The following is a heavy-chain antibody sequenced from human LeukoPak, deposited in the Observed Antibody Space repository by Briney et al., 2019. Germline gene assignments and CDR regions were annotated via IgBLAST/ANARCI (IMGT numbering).Heavy chain of an antibody. D-gene: IGHD2-2*01. CDR2: INSDGSST. J-gene: IGHJ5*02. V-gene: IGHV3-74*01. CDR3: ARAVIPAATRFDP. Sequence: GGSLRLSCAASGFTFSSYWMHWVRQAPGKGLVWVSRINSDGSSTSYADSAKGRFTISRDNAKNTLNLQMNSLRAEDTAVYYCARAVIPAATRFDPWGQGTLVTVSS. CDR1: GFTFSSYW.